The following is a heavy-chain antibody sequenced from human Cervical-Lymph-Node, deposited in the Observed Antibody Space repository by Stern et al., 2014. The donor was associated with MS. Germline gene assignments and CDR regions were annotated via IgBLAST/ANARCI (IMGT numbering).Heavy chain of an antibody. Sequence: VHLVESGAEVKKPGSSVNVSCKASGGKFSSSFAVNWVRQAPGQGLEWMGRIIPIIGLANYAQKFQTRLTITADKSTSTVYMELTSLTSEDTALYYCARGIVTNRPASTLHNLFDPWGQGTLVTVSS. CDR3: ARGIVTNRPASTLHNLFDP. V-gene: IGHV1-69*09. J-gene: IGHJ5*02. D-gene: IGHD4-17*01. CDR2: IIPIIGLA. CDR1: GGKFSSSFA.